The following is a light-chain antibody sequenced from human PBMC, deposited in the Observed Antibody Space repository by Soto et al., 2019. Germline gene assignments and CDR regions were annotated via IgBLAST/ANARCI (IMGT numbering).Light chain of an antibody. CDR3: AAWDDSLNAVV. CDR1: SSNIGGNT. Sequence: QPVLTQPPSASGTPGQRVTISCSGSSSNIGGNTVNWYQQLPGTAPKLLIYSNNQRPSGVPDRFSGSKSGTSASLAISGLQSEDEADYYCAAWDDSLNAVVFGGGTKVTVL. CDR2: SNN. V-gene: IGLV1-44*01. J-gene: IGLJ2*01.